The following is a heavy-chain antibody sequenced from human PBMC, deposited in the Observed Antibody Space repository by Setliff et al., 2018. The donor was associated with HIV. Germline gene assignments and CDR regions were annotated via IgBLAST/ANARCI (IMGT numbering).Heavy chain of an antibody. D-gene: IGHD3-10*01. CDR1: GGSFSGYY. CDR2: INHGGST. J-gene: IGHJ4*01. Sequence: SETLSLTCAVYGGSFSGYYWSWIRQPPGKGLEWIGEINHGGSTNYNPSLKSRVTMSVDTSKNQFSLKLRSVTAADTAVFYCARDRGEKGYFDSWGHGALVTVSS. CDR3: ARDRGEKGYFDS. V-gene: IGHV4-34*01.